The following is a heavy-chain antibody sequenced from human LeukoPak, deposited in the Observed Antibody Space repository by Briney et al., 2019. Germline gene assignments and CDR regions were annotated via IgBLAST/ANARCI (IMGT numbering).Heavy chain of an antibody. CDR2: ISDSGGST. D-gene: IGHD4-17*01. CDR1: GFTFSSYA. J-gene: IGHJ4*02. V-gene: IGHV3-23*01. Sequence: GGSLRLSCAASGFTFSSYAMSWVRQAPGKGLEWVSAISDSGGSTYYADSVKGRFTISRDNSKNTLYLQMNSLRAEDTAVYYCATHDYGNFYDYWGQGTLVTVSS. CDR3: ATHDYGNFYDY.